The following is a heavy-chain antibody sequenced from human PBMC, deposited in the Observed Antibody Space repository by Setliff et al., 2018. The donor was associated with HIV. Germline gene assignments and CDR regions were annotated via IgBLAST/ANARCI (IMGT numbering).Heavy chain of an antibody. J-gene: IGHJ4*02. Sequence: SETLSLTCTVSGGSMNSSSYYWSWIRQPPGKGLEWIGYMYYSGSTNYNPSLQSRVTVSGDTSKNQFSLNLNSVTAADTAVYYCARQSLLGKIAVAAYDYWGQGTLVTVSS. V-gene: IGHV4-39*01. CDR3: ARQSLLGKIAVAAYDY. D-gene: IGHD6-19*01. CDR2: MYYSGST. CDR1: GGSMNSSSYY.